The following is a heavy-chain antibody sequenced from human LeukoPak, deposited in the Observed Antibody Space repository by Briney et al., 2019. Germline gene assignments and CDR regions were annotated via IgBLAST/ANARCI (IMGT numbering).Heavy chain of an antibody. D-gene: IGHD1-26*01. Sequence: GGSLKISCQGSEYSFATYWIAWLRQMPGKGLEWMGIIYPSDSDTRYSPSFQGQVTISADKSIRTAYLQWSSLKASDTAMYYCARPLQGIVGATGFDYWGQGTLVTVSS. CDR1: EYSFATYW. CDR2: IYPSDSDT. CDR3: ARPLQGIVGATGFDY. J-gene: IGHJ4*02. V-gene: IGHV5-51*01.